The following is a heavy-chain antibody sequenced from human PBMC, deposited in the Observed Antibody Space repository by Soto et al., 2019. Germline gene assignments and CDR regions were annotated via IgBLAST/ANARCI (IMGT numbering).Heavy chain of an antibody. CDR2: IYPGDSDT. D-gene: IGHD6-13*01. Sequence: GESLQISCKGSGYSFSSYWINWVRQMPGKGLEWMGIIYPGDSDTRYSPSFQGQVTISADKSISTAYLQWRSLKASDTAMYYCARHHGSPGSYFGMDVWGQGTTVTVSS. CDR1: GYSFSSYW. CDR3: ARHHGSPGSYFGMDV. V-gene: IGHV5-51*01. J-gene: IGHJ6*02.